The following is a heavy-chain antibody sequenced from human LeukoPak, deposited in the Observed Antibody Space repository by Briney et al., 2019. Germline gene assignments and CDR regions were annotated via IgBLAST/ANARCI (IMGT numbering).Heavy chain of an antibody. D-gene: IGHD3-22*01. J-gene: IGHJ4*02. Sequence: GGSLRLSCAASGFTFSNAWMNWVRQAPGKGLEWVGRIKSKTDGGTTDYAAPVKGRFTISRDDSKNTLYLQMNSLKAEDTAVYYCTTPYYYDSSGYYAGDWGQGTLVTVSS. CDR1: GFTFSNAW. CDR2: IKSKTDGGTT. V-gene: IGHV3-15*07. CDR3: TTPYYYDSSGYYAGD.